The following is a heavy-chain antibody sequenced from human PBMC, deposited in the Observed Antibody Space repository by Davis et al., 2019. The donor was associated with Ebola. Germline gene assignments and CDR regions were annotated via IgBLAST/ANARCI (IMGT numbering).Heavy chain of an antibody. CDR3: ARPRYCSSTSCYSHFDY. CDR1: GYTFTSYY. D-gene: IGHD2-2*02. J-gene: IGHJ4*02. Sequence: ASVKVSCKASGYTFTSYYMHWVRQAPGQGLEWMGIINPSGGSTSYAQKFQGRVTITRDTSASTAYMELSSLRSEDTAVYYCARPRYCSSTSCYSHFDYWGQGTLVTVSS. CDR2: INPSGGST. V-gene: IGHV1-46*01.